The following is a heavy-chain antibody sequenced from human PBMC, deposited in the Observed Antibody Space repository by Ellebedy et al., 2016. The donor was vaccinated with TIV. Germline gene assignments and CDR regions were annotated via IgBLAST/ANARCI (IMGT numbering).Heavy chain of an antibody. Sequence: ASVKVSXXASGHTFTSYGIHWVRQAGQRLEWMGWINTGNGNTKYSQKLQGRVTITRDTSASTVYMELSSLMSEDTAVYYCATREWQDPMDVWGQGTTVTVSS. D-gene: IGHD3-3*01. V-gene: IGHV1-3*04. CDR1: GHTFTSYG. CDR3: ATREWQDPMDV. J-gene: IGHJ6*02. CDR2: INTGNGNT.